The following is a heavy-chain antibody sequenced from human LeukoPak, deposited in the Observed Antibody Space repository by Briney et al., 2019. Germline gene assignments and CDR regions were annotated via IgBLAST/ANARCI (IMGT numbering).Heavy chain of an antibody. CDR1: GFTVSTYW. CDR3: ARSYNYRFDY. D-gene: IGHD3-22*01. Sequence: GGSLRLSCEVSGFTVSTYWMHWVRQGPGKGLEWVARLSSDGRGTNYADFVKGRATISRDNAKNTLFLEMSGLRADDTAVYYCARSYNYRFDYWGQGTLVVVSS. CDR2: LSSDGRGT. V-gene: IGHV3-74*01. J-gene: IGHJ4*02.